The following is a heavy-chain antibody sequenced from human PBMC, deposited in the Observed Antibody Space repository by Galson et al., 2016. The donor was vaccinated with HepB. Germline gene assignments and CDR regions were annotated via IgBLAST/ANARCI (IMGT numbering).Heavy chain of an antibody. CDR3: ARGYYYDTAGYYRPYYFDY. CDR1: GYTFTGYY. D-gene: IGHD3-22*01. CDR2: VNPNTGGT. J-gene: IGHJ4*02. V-gene: IGHV1-2*04. Sequence: SVNVSCKASGYTFTGYYMHWVRQAPGQGLEWMGWVNPNTGGTKYAQKFQGSVTMTRDTSISTAYMELSRLRSDDTAVYYCARGYYYDTAGYYRPYYFDYWGQGTLVTVSS.